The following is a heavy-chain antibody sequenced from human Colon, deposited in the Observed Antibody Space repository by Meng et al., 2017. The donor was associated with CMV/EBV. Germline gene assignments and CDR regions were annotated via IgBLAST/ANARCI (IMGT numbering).Heavy chain of an antibody. CDR2: ISYNGAYK. Sequence: GESLKISCAASGFMFSSYNMHWVRQAPGKGLEWVAVISYNGAYKYYADSVKGRFTISRDHSKNTLYVELDSLRPEDTAVYYCERDGAGPLYFFDFWGQGTLVTVSS. CDR3: ERDGAGPLYFFDF. D-gene: IGHD1-26*01. V-gene: IGHV3-30-3*01. CDR1: GFMFSSYN. J-gene: IGHJ4*02.